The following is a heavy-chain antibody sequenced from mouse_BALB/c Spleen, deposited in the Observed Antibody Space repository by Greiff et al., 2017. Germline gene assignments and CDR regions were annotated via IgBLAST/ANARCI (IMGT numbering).Heavy chain of an antibody. V-gene: IGHV1-14*01. D-gene: IGHD1-1*01. J-gene: IGHJ3*01. CDR1: GYTFTSYV. CDR2: INPYNDGT. CDR3: ARESYYYGSSLFAY. Sequence: EVHLVESGPELVKPGASVKMSCKASGYTFTSYVMHWVKQKPGQGLEWIGYINPYNDGTKYNEKFKGKATLTSDKSSSTAYMELSSLTSEDSAVYYCARESYYYGSSLFAYWGQGTLVTVSA.